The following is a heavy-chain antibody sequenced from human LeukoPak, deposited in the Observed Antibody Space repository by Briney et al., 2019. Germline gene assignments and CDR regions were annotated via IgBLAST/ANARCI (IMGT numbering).Heavy chain of an antibody. J-gene: IGHJ5*02. Sequence: SQTLSLTCTVACGSISSGGYYWSWIRQHPGKGLEWIGYIYYSGSTYYTPSLKSRVTISVDTSKNQFSLQLSSVTAADTAVYYCASMITMTFNWFDPWGQGTLVTVSS. D-gene: IGHD3-22*01. CDR3: ASMITMTFNWFDP. CDR1: CGSISSGGYY. V-gene: IGHV4-31*03. CDR2: IYYSGST.